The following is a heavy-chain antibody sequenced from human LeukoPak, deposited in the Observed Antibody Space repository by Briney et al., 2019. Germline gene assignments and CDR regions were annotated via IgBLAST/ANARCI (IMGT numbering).Heavy chain of an antibody. CDR3: ARVLSISWPPTYYFDY. D-gene: IGHD6-13*01. CDR1: GGSISSSNYY. V-gene: IGHV4-39*07. Sequence: PSETLSLTCTVSGGSISSSNYYWGWIRQPPGKGLEWIGSINYSGTTYYNPSLKSRVIISVDTSKSQFSLKLNSVTAADTAVYSCARVLSISWPPTYYFDYWGQGSLVTVSS. J-gene: IGHJ4*02. CDR2: INYSGTT.